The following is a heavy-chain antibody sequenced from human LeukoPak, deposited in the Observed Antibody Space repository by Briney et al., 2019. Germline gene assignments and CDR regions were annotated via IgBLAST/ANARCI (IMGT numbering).Heavy chain of an antibody. CDR1: GGSFSGYY. D-gene: IGHD6-19*01. J-gene: IGHJ4*02. CDR2: INHSGST. Sequence: PSETLSLTCAVYGGSFSGYYWSWIRQPPGKGLEWIGEINHSGSTYYNPSLKNRVTISADMSKNQFSLKLSSVTAADTAVYYCARAGGWYGGTSDYWGQGTLVTVSS. CDR3: ARAGGWYGGTSDY. V-gene: IGHV4-34*01.